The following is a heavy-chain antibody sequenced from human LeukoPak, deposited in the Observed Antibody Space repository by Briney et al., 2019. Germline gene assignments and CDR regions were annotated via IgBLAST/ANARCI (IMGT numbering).Heavy chain of an antibody. Sequence: GGSLRLSCAASGFTFSSYWMHWVRQAPGKGLVWVSRINSDGSSTSYADSVKGRFTNSRDNAKNTLYLQMNSLRAEDTAVYYCARDKYRSGWSATVPRYWGQGTLVTVSS. D-gene: IGHD6-19*01. CDR2: INSDGSST. CDR1: GFTFSSYW. CDR3: ARDKYRSGWSATVPRY. V-gene: IGHV3-74*01. J-gene: IGHJ4*02.